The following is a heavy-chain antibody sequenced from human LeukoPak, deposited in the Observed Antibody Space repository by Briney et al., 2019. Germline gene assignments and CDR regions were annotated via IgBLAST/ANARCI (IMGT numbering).Heavy chain of an antibody. CDR1: GGSFSSYY. D-gene: IGHD5-12*01. J-gene: IGHJ6*03. Sequence: PSETLSLTCAVYGGSFSSYYWSWIRQPPGKGLEWIGYIYYSGSTNYNPSLKSRVTISVDTSKNQFSLKLSSVTAADTAVYYCARGRSWGYSGYDSPGARYYYYYMDVWGKGTTVTISS. CDR3: ARGRSWGYSGYDSPGARYYYYYMDV. CDR2: IYYSGST. V-gene: IGHV4-59*01.